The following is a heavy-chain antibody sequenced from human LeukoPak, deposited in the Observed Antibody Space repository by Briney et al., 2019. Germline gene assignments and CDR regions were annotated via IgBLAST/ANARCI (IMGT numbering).Heavy chain of an antibody. CDR2: ISAYNGNT. CDR3: ARDRLGGDLAGESLY. CDR1: GYPFDNFG. J-gene: IGHJ4*02. V-gene: IGHV1-18*01. Sequence: AAVKVSCKASGYPFDNFGLTWVRQAPGQGLEWMGWISAYNGNTHYAQKFRGRLTMTTDTSTTTAYLELRSLKSDDTAVYYCARDRLGGDLAGESLYWGQGTLVTVSS. D-gene: IGHD4-17*01.